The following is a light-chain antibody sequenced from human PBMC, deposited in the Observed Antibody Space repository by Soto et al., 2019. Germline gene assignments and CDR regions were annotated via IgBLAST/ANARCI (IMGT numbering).Light chain of an antibody. CDR1: QSVDIY. Sequence: EVVLTQSPATLSLSPGESATLSCRASQSVDIYLAWYQQKPGQAPRLLIYDAYNRATGIPARFSGSGSGTDFTLTISSLEPEDFAVYYCQQRRIWPPLTLGGGTKVEIK. J-gene: IGKJ4*01. V-gene: IGKV3-11*01. CDR3: QQRRIWPPLT. CDR2: DAY.